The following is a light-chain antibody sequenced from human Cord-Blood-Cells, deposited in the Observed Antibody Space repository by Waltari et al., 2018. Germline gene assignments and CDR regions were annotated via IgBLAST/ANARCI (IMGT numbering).Light chain of an antibody. CDR3: QQYGSSPGT. V-gene: IGKV3-20*01. CDR2: GAS. Sequence: EIVLTQSPGTLSLSPGERATLSCRASQSVSSSYLAWYQQKPGQAPRLLIYGASSRATGIPDRFSGSGSGTDVTLTSSRLEPEDFAVYYCQQYGSSPGTFGQGTKVEIK. CDR1: QSVSSSY. J-gene: IGKJ1*01.